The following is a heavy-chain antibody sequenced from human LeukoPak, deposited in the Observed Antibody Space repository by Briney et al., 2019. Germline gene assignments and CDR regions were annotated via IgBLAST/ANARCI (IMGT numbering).Heavy chain of an antibody. CDR2: IYYSGST. CDR3: ARDFPVTDGDYYDSSGYYDY. J-gene: IGHJ4*02. D-gene: IGHD3-22*01. CDR1: GCSISSYY. V-gene: IGHV4-59*01. Sequence: SETLSLTCTVSGCSISSYYWSWIRQPPGKGLEWIGYIYYSGSTNYNPSLKSRVTISVDTSKNQFSLKLSSVTAADTAVYYCARDFPVTDGDYYDSSGYYDYWGQGTLVTVSS.